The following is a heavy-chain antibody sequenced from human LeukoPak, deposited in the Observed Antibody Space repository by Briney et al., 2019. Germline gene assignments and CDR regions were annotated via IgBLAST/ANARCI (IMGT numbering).Heavy chain of an antibody. Sequence: SETLSLTCSVFGGSISSTTYYWVWIRQPPGKGLECIASIHYTGRAYYNPSLKSRVTISADTSKNHFSLKLSSVTAADTAVYYCARHFDNGDYKKTFDIWGQGAMVTVSS. CDR2: IHYTGRA. D-gene: IGHD4-17*01. CDR3: ARHFDNGDYKKTFDI. J-gene: IGHJ3*02. V-gene: IGHV4-39*01. CDR1: GGSISSTTYY.